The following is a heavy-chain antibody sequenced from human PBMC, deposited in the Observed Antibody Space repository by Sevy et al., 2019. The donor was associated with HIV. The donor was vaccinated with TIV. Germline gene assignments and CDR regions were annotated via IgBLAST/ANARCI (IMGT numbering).Heavy chain of an antibody. Sequence: SVKVSCKASGGTFSSYAISWVRQAPGQGLEWMGGIIPIFGTANYAQKFQGRVTITADESTSTAYMELGSLRSEETAVYYCARVPGRIMITCGGVIVSSDYFDYWGQGTLVTVSS. V-gene: IGHV1-69*13. CDR2: IIPIFGTA. CDR1: GGTFSSYA. J-gene: IGHJ4*02. D-gene: IGHD3-16*02. CDR3: ARVPGRIMITCGGVIVSSDYFDY.